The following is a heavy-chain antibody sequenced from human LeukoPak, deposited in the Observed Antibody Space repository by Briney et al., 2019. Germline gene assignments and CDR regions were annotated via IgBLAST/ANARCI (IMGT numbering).Heavy chain of an antibody. CDR2: IDPNSGVT. Sequence: ASVKVSCKASGYTLTDNHLYWVRQAPGQGLEWMGWIDPNSGVTNFAQNFQGRLTMTTDASISTAYMELSRLTSDDTTVYYCARELGINAFDVWGQGTLVTVSS. CDR3: ARELGINAFDV. J-gene: IGHJ3*01. V-gene: IGHV1-2*02. D-gene: IGHD1-26*01. CDR1: GYTLTDNH.